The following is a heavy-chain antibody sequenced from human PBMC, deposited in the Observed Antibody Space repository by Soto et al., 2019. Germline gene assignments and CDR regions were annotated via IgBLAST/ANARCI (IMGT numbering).Heavy chain of an antibody. CDR2: IYYSGST. CDR3: ASVYGDYRLGWFDP. V-gene: IGHV4-39*01. CDR1: GDSISSSSYY. J-gene: IGHJ5*02. Sequence: SETLSLTCTVSGDSISSSSYYWGWIRQPPGKRLEWIGSIYYSGSTYYNPSLKSRVTISVDTSKNQFSLKLSSVTAADTAVYYCASVYGDYRLGWFDPWGQGTLVTVSS. D-gene: IGHD4-17*01.